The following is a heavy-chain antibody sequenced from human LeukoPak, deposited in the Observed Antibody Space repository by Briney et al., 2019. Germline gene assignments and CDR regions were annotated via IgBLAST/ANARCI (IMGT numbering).Heavy chain of an antibody. CDR3: ARILPPTGYSGYDWWFDP. J-gene: IGHJ5*02. CDR2: MNPNSGNT. CDR1: GYTFTSYD. Sequence: GASVKVSCKASGYTFTSYDINWVRQATGQGLEWMGWMNPNSGNTGYAQKFQGRVTMTRNTSISTAYMELSSLRSEDTAVYYCARILPPTGYSGYDWWFDPWGQGTLVTVSS. V-gene: IGHV1-8*01. D-gene: IGHD5-12*01.